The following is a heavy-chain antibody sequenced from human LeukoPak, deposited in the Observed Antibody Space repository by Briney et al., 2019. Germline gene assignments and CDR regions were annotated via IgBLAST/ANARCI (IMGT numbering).Heavy chain of an antibody. CDR1: GYSISSGYY. Sequence: KPSETLSLTCTVSGYSISSGYYWGWIRQPPGKGLEWLGSIYHSGSTYYDPSLKSRVTISVDTSKNQFSLKLSSVTAADTAVYYCARYRKTAYYYYYYMDVWGKGTTVTVSS. CDR3: ARYRKTAYYYYYYMDV. V-gene: IGHV4-38-2*02. J-gene: IGHJ6*03. CDR2: IYHSGST. D-gene: IGHD1-1*01.